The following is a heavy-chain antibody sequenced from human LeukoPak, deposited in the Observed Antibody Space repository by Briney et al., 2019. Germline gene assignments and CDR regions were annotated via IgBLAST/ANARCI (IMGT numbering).Heavy chain of an antibody. CDR1: GFIFSSYY. V-gene: IGHV3-7*04. Sequence: PGGSLRLSCAASGFIFSSYYMHWVRQAPGKGLEWVANIKEDSSEKNSADSVKGRFTISRDNAKTSVYLQMSSLRAEDTAVYYCSRGANWVDFDTWGQGTMVTVSS. D-gene: IGHD2-15*01. J-gene: IGHJ3*02. CDR3: SRGANWVDFDT. CDR2: IKEDSSEK.